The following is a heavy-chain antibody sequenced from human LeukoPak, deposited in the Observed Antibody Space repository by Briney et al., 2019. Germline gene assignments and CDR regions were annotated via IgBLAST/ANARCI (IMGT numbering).Heavy chain of an antibody. D-gene: IGHD3-16*01. Sequence: GSLRLSCAASGFTFSNYAMSWVRQAPGRGLEWVSALSASGGNTYYADSVRGRFTISRDNSKNTLDLKMNGVSAEDTALYYCARSPLSTLKSFDSWGQGTLVTVSS. V-gene: IGHV3-23*01. CDR3: ARSPLSTLKSFDS. J-gene: IGHJ4*02. CDR1: GFTFSNYA. CDR2: LSASGGNT.